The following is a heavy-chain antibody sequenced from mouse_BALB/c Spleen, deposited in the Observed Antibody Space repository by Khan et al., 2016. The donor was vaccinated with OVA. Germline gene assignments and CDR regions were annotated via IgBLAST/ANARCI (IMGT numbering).Heavy chain of an antibody. CDR1: GHTFTDYN. V-gene: IGHV1S29*02. CDR3: ARSRGPGYDYCFDY. CDR2: IYPYNGGT. D-gene: IGHD2-4*01. J-gene: IGHJ2*01. Sequence: EVQLQESGPELVKPGASVKISCKASGHTFTDYNMHWVKQSHGKSLEWIGYIYPYNGGTGYNQKFKSKATLTVDNSSSTAYMELRSLTFEDSAVYYCARSRGPGYDYCFDYWGQGTTLTVSS.